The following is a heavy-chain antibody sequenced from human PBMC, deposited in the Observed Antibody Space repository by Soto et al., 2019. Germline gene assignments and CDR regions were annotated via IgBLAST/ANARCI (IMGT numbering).Heavy chain of an antibody. Sequence: QVQLVQSGAEVKKPGASVKVSCKASGYTFTGYYMHWVRQAPGQGLEWMGWINPNSGGTNYAQKFQGRVTMTRDTSISTAYMELSRLRSDDTAVYYCARLLWFGEGNYYDGMDVWGQGTTVTVSS. V-gene: IGHV1-2*02. D-gene: IGHD3-10*01. CDR3: ARLLWFGEGNYYDGMDV. CDR2: INPNSGGT. J-gene: IGHJ6*02. CDR1: GYTFTGYY.